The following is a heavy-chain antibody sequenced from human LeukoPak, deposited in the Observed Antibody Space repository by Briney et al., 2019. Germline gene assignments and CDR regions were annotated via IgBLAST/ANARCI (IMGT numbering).Heavy chain of an antibody. CDR3: ARDYGGSDY. J-gene: IGHJ4*02. CDR1: GFTFSSYA. Sequence: GGSLRLSCAASGFTFSSYAMHWVRQAPGKGLEWVAVISYDGSNKYYADSVKGRFTISRDNSKNTLYLQMNSLRAEDTAVYYCARDYGGSDYWGQGTLVTVSS. CDR2: ISYDGSNK. D-gene: IGHD3-16*01. V-gene: IGHV3-30-3*01.